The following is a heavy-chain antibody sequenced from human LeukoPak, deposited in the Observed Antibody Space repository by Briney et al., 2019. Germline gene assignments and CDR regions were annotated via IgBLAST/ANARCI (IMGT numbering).Heavy chain of an antibody. CDR2: TSDSGST. J-gene: IGHJ4*02. Sequence: SETLSLTCTVSGGSIRNYYMNWIRQPPGKGLEWIGYTSDSGSTTYKASLKSRGSTSVGTSTKQFSLKLITATAADTTAVYCARWYSHGRYFDYWGQGALVTVSS. CDR1: GGSIRNYY. V-gene: IGHV4-59*01. D-gene: IGHD6-13*01. CDR3: ARWYSHGRYFDY.